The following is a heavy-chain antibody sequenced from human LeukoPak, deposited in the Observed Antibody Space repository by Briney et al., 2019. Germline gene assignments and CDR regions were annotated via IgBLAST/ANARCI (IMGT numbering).Heavy chain of an antibody. CDR3: ARVLLRFGELGYYYYGMDV. V-gene: IGHV3-21*01. CDR1: GFTFSSYS. J-gene: IGHJ6*02. Sequence: GGSLRLSCAASGFTFSSYSMNWVRQAPGKGLEWLSSISSSSSYIYYADSVKGRFTISRDNAENSLFLQMNSLRAEDTAVYYCARVLLRFGELGYYYYGMDVWGQGTTVTVSS. D-gene: IGHD3-10*01. CDR2: ISSSSSYI.